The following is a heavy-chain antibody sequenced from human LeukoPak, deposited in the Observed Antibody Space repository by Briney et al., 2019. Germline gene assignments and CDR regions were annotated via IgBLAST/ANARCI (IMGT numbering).Heavy chain of an antibody. D-gene: IGHD6-19*01. J-gene: IGHJ4*02. Sequence: PSETLSLTCSVSGGSISSYYWSWIRQPPGKGLGWIGYIYYSGSTNYNPSLKSRVTISVDTSKNQFSLKLSSVTAADTAVYYCARRVYSSGWYFDYWGQGTLVTVSS. V-gene: IGHV4-59*08. CDR1: GGSISSYY. CDR3: ARRVYSSGWYFDY. CDR2: IYYSGST.